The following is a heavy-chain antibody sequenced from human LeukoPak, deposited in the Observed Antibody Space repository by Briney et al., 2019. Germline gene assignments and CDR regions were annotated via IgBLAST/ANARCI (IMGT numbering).Heavy chain of an antibody. CDR3: ARIRGGNNYHFDY. D-gene: IGHD1-26*01. V-gene: IGHV1-2*02. Sequence: ASVKVSCKASGYTSTDYYIHWVRQPPGQGLEWMGWINPNSGATNYAQKFQGRVTMTKDTSISTGYMELSRLRSDDTAVYYCARIRGGNNYHFDYWGQGTLVTVSS. CDR2: INPNSGAT. J-gene: IGHJ4*02. CDR1: GYTSTDYY.